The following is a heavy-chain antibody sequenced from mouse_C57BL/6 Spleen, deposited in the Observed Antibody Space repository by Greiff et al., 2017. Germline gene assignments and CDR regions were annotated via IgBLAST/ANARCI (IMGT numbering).Heavy chain of an antibody. Sequence: VQLQQPGAELVKPGASVKVSCKASGYTFTSYWMHWVKQRPGQGLEWIGRFHPSDSDTNYNQKFKGKATLTVDKSSSTAFMLLSSLTYEESAVYYCAIGGSSYAMDYWGQGTSVTVSS. CDR3: AIGGSSYAMDY. V-gene: IGHV1-74*01. CDR2: FHPSDSDT. CDR1: GYTFTSYW. J-gene: IGHJ4*01. D-gene: IGHD1-1*01.